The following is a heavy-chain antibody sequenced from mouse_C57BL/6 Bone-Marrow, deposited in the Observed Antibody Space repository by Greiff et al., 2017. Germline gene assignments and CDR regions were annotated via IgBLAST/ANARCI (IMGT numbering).Heavy chain of an antibody. CDR3: AKGFDY. Sequence: EVKVVESGGGLVKPGGSLKLSCAASGFTFSDYGMHWVRQAPGKGLEWVAYISSGSSTINYADTVKGRFTISRDNAKNTLFLQMASLRSEDTAMXYCAKGFDYWGQGTTLTVSS. CDR1: GFTFSDYG. CDR2: ISSGSSTI. V-gene: IGHV5-17*01. J-gene: IGHJ2*01.